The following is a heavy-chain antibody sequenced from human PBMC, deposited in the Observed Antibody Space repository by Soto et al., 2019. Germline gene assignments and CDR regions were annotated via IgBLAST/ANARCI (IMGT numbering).Heavy chain of an antibody. J-gene: IGHJ6*02. CDR2: ISISSSTI. CDR1: GFPFSSYS. Sequence: GGSLRLSCAASGFPFSSYSMNWVRQSPGKGLEWVSYISISSSTIYYADSVKGRFTISRDNAKNSLYLQMNSLRDEDTAVYYCERDCGGDCYRDYYFYDGMDVWGQGTTVPVSS. D-gene: IGHD2-21*02. CDR3: ERDCGGDCYRDYYFYDGMDV. V-gene: IGHV3-48*02.